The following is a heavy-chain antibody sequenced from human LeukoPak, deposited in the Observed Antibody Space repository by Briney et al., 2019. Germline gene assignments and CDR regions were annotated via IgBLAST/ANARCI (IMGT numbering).Heavy chain of an antibody. CDR2: INWNGGST. J-gene: IGHJ3*02. D-gene: IGHD1-26*01. CDR3: ARVRGSYSFAFDI. CDR1: GFIFDDFA. Sequence: GGSQRLSCAASGFIFDDFAMSWVRQAPGKGLEWVSGINWNGGSTGYADSVKGRFTISRDNAKNSLYLQMNSLRAEDTAVYYCARVRGSYSFAFDIWGQGTMVTVSS. V-gene: IGHV3-20*04.